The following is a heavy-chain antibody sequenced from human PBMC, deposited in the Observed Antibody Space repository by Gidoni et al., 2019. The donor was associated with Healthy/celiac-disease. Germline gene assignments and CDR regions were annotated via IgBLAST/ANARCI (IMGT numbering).Heavy chain of an antibody. Sequence: QVQLVQSGAGVKKPGSSVKVSCKASGGTVRSYAISWVRQAPGQGLEWMGGILPIFGTANYAQKFQGRVTMTADEDTSTAYMELSSLRSEDTAVYYCARRGTYYDIVRRGAFDIWGQGTMVTVSS. CDR2: ILPIFGTA. CDR1: GGTVRSYA. J-gene: IGHJ3*02. V-gene: IGHV1-69*01. D-gene: IGHD3-9*01. CDR3: ARRGTYYDIVRRGAFDI.